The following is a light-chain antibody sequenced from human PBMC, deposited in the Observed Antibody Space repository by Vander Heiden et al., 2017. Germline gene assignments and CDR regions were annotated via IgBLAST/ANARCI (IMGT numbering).Light chain of an antibody. J-gene: IGLJ2*01. CDR3: QVWYSSSDHVV. Sequence: SYVLTQPPSVSVAPGKTARITCGGNNIGSKSVHWYQQKPGQAPVLVVYDDSDRPSGIPDRCSCSNSGNTATLTISRVEAGDEADDYCQVWYSSSDHVVFGGGTKLTVL. CDR2: DDS. CDR1: NIGSKS. V-gene: IGLV3-21*03.